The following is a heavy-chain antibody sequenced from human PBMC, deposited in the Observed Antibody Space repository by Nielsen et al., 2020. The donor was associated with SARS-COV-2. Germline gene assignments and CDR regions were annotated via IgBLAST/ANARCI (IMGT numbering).Heavy chain of an antibody. J-gene: IGHJ4*02. CDR1: GFTFGDYA. Sequence: GESLKISCTASGFTFGDYAMSWVRQAPGKGLEWVGFIRSKAYGGTTEYAASVKGRFTISRDDSKSIAYLQMNSLKTEDTAVYYCAKVVHYYDSSGYHIDYWGQGTLVTVSS. CDR3: AKVVHYYDSSGYHIDY. V-gene: IGHV3-49*04. D-gene: IGHD3-22*01. CDR2: IRSKAYGGTT.